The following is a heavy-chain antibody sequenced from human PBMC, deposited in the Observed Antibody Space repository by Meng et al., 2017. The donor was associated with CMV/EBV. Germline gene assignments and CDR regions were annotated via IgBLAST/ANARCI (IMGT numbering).Heavy chain of an antibody. D-gene: IGHD5-18*01. CDR2: IRYDGSNK. V-gene: IGHV3-30*02. CDR3: AKGGRFGGYSYRGEMITYYYGMDV. J-gene: IGHJ6*02. Sequence: GESLKISCAASGFTFSSYGMHWVRQAPGKGLEWVSFIRYDGSNKYYADSVKGRFTISRDNSKNTLYLQMNRLRAEDTAVYYCAKGGRFGGYSYRGEMITYYYGMDVWGQGTTVTVSS. CDR1: GFTFSSYG.